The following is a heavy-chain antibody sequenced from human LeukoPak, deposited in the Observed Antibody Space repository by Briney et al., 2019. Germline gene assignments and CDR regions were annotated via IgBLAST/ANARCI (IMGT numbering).Heavy chain of an antibody. CDR2: ISYDGSNR. CDR3: TKDLYGSGSKSCGMDV. CDR1: GFTFRSYA. V-gene: IGHV3-30*04. Sequence: GRSLRLSCAASGFTFRSYAMHWVRQAPGKGLERVADISYDGSNRYYADSVRGRFTISRDNSKNTLYLQMNSLGAEDTAVYYCTKDLYGSGSKSCGMDVWGKGTTVTVSS. D-gene: IGHD3-10*01. J-gene: IGHJ6*04.